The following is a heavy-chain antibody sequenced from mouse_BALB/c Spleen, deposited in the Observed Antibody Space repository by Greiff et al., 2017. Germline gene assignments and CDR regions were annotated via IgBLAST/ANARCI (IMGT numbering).Heavy chain of an antibody. CDR3: ARDYYDAMDY. CDR2: ISSGGSYT. V-gene: IGHV5-6*01. J-gene: IGHJ4*01. CDR1: GFTFSSYG. Sequence: EVKLMESGGDLVKPGGSLKLSCAASGFTFSSYGMSWVRQTPDKRLEWVATISSGGSYTYYPDSVKGRFTISRDNAKNTLYLQMSSLKSEDTAMYYCARDYYDAMDYWGQGTSVTVSS. D-gene: IGHD2-4*01.